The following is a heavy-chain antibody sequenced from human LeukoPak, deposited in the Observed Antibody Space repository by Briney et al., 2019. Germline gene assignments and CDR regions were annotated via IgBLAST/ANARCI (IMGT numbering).Heavy chain of an antibody. D-gene: IGHD5-12*01. CDR1: GYTFTGYY. V-gene: IGHV1-2*02. CDR2: INPNSGGT. Sequence: ASVKVSCKASGYTFTGYYMHWVRQAPGQGLEWMGWINPNSGGTNYAQKFQGRVTMTRDTSKNQFSLKLSSVTAADTAVYYCARHRPLMGGYDLYYFDYWGQGTLVTVSS. CDR3: ARHRPLMGGYDLYYFDY. J-gene: IGHJ4*02.